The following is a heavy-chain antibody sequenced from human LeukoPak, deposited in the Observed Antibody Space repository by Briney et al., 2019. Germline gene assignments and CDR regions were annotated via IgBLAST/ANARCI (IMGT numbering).Heavy chain of an antibody. J-gene: IGHJ4*02. CDR2: ISAYNGNT. Sequence: AASVKVSCKASGYTFTSYGISWVRQAPGQGLEWMGWISAYNGNTNYAQKLQGRVTMTTGTSTSTAYMELRSLRSDDTAVYYCARSYSSGWYADYWGQGTLVTVSS. D-gene: IGHD6-19*01. CDR1: GYTFTSYG. CDR3: ARSYSSGWYADY. V-gene: IGHV1-18*04.